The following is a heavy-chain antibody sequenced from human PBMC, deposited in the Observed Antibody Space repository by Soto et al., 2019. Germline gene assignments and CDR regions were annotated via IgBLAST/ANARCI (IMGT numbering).Heavy chain of an antibody. J-gene: IGHJ4*02. Sequence: PSDTLSLTCGVSCYAINSGYYWGWIRQYPGKGREWVGNMYHGGCSYYNPSLNVPVTISVGTWKNRFSLNLTSVTAANSAGSDFARTVVVVVSNVSDYFDYWCQGMLVTGSS. D-gene: IGHD2-15*01. CDR1: CYAINSGYY. V-gene: IGHV4-38-2*01. CDR3: ARTVVVVVSNVSDYFDY. CDR2: MYHGGCS.